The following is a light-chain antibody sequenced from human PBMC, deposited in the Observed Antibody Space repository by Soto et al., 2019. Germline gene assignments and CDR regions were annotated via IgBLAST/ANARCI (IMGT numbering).Light chain of an antibody. CDR2: HAS. CDR3: QQYNSYRM. CDR1: HSISSW. V-gene: IGKV1-5*01. J-gene: IGKJ1*01. Sequence: DIQMTQSPSTLSASVGDRVTITCRASHSISSWLAWYQQKPGKAPKLLIYHASSLESGVPSRFSGSGSGTEFTLTISSLQPDDFATYYCQQYNSYRMFGQGTKVEIK.